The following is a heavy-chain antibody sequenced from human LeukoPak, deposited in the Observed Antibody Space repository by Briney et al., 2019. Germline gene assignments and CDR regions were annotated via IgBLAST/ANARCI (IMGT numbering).Heavy chain of an antibody. V-gene: IGHV4-34*01. J-gene: IGHJ4*02. CDR3: AKHQVGATSPGFY. D-gene: IGHD1-26*01. Sequence: SETLSLTCAVYGGSFSGYYWSWIRQPPGKGLEWIGEINHSGSTNYNPSLKSRVTISVDTSKNQFSLKLSSVTAADTAVYYCAKHQVGATSPGFYWGQGTLVTVSS. CDR2: INHSGST. CDR1: GGSFSGYY.